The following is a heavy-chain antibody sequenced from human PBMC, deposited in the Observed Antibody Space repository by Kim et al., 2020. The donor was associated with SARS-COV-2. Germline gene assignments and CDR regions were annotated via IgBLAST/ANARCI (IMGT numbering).Heavy chain of an antibody. CDR2: SP. CDR3: ARHARDGYNQ. D-gene: IGHD5-12*01. J-gene: IGHJ4*02. Sequence: SPYSHPSLKSRVTISVDTSKNQFSLKLSSVTAADTAVYYCARHARDGYNQWGQGTLVTVSS. V-gene: IGHV4-39*01.